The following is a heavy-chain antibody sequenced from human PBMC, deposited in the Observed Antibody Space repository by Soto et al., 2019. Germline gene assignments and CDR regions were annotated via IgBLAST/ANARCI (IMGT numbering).Heavy chain of an antibody. CDR2: IYYSGST. D-gene: IGHD3-22*01. V-gene: IGHV4-59*01. J-gene: IGHJ5*02. CDR1: GGSISSYY. CDR3: ARVGAYYYDSSGYPLGGPFDP. Sequence: SETLSLTCTVSGGSISSYYWSWIRQPPGKGLEWIGYIYYSGSTNYNPSLKSRVTISVDTSKNQFSLKLSSVTAADTAVYYCARVGAYYYDSSGYPLGGPFDPWGQGTLVTVS.